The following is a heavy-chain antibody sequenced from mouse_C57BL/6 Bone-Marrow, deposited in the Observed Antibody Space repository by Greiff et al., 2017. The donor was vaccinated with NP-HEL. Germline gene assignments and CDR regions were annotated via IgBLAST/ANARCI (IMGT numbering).Heavy chain of an antibody. CDR2: IRNKANNHAT. Sequence: EVMLQESGGGLVQPGGSMKLSCAASGFTFSDAWMDWVRQSPEKGLEWVAEIRNKANNHATYYAESVKGRFTISRDDSKSSVYLQMNSLRAEDTGIYYCTRLYYYGSSYEAMDYWGQGTSVTVSS. V-gene: IGHV6-6*01. D-gene: IGHD1-1*01. CDR1: GFTFSDAW. CDR3: TRLYYYGSSYEAMDY. J-gene: IGHJ4*01.